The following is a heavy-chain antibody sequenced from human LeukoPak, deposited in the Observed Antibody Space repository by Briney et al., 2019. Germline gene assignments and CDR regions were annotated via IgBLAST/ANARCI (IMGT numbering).Heavy chain of an antibody. CDR1: GYSSTSYW. Sequence: NSGESLKISCQGSGYSSTSYWISWVRQMPGKGLEWMGSIDPSDSYIDYSPSFQGHVTISADKSISTAYLQWTSLKASNTAMYYCARHSSMLTPVNFWGQGTLVTVSS. D-gene: IGHD4-23*01. CDR2: IDPSDSYI. CDR3: ARHSSMLTPVNF. V-gene: IGHV5-10-1*01. J-gene: IGHJ4*02.